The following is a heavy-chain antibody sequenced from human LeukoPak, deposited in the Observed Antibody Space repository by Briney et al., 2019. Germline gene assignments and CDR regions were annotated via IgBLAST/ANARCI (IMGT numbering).Heavy chain of an antibody. Sequence: GGSLRLSCEASGFTFSSHAISWVRQAPGKGLEWMAVISYDGSNKYYADSVKGTLTISRDNSKNTLYLQMNSLRAEDTARYYCARDVHVVREIPEYCYYYGMDVWGQGTTVTVSS. CDR2: ISYDGSNK. CDR1: GFTFSSHA. V-gene: IGHV3-30*04. J-gene: IGHJ6*02. D-gene: IGHD3-10*01. CDR3: ARDVHVVREIPEYCYYYGMDV.